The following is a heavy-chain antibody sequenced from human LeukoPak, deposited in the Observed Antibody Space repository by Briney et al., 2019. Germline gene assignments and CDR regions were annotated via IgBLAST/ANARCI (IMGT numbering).Heavy chain of an antibody. CDR3: ARDRPHIPAAAFDI. CDR2: IYTSGST. V-gene: IGHV4-4*07. Sequence: SETLSLTCTVSGGSISSYYLSWIRQPAGKGLEWIGRIYTSGSTNYNPSLKSRVTMSVDTSKNQFSLKLSSETAADTAVYYCARDRPHIPAAAFDIWGQGTMVTVSS. CDR1: GGSISSYY. D-gene: IGHD2-2*01. J-gene: IGHJ3*02.